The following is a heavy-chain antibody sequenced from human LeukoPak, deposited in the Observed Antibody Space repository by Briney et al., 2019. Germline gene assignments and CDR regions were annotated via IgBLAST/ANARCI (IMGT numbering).Heavy chain of an antibody. V-gene: IGHV4-59*01. CDR2: IYYSGST. CDR3: TRESGYCSSTSRYMNAFDI. J-gene: IGHJ3*02. CDR1: GGSISSYY. Sequence: SETLSLTCTVSGGSISSYYWSWIRQPPGKGLEWIGYIYYSGSTNYNPSLKSRVTISVDTSKNQFSLKLSSVTAADTAVYYCTRESGYCSSTSRYMNAFDIWGQGTMVTVSS. D-gene: IGHD2-2*02.